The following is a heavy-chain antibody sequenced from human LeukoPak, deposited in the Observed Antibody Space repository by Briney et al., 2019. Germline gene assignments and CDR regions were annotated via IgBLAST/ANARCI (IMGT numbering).Heavy chain of an antibody. J-gene: IGHJ4*02. CDR3: ARSTFSSNWNL. V-gene: IGHV4-59*08. Sequence: PSETLSLTCTVSGGSITDYYWSWIRHSSGKGLEWIGFMYYSGSAYYSPSLKARVTISVDTSKNQFSLKLTSVTAADTAVYYCARSTFSSNWNLWGQGTLVAVSS. CDR1: GGSITDYY. D-gene: IGHD6-13*01. CDR2: MYYSGSA.